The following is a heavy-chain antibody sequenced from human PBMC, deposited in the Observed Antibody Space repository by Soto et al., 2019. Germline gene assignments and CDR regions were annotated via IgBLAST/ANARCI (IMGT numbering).Heavy chain of an antibody. V-gene: IGHV1-46*03. J-gene: IGHJ6*03. CDR1: GYTFTSYY. CDR2: INPSGGST. CDR3: ARSGYNFWSGYSDYYYYMDV. D-gene: IGHD3-3*01. Sequence: ASVKVSCKASGYTFTSYYMHWVRQAPGQGLEWMGIINPSGGSTSYAQKFRGRVTMTRDTSTSTVYMELSSLRSEDTAVYYCARSGYNFWSGYSDYYYYMDVWGKGTTVTVSS.